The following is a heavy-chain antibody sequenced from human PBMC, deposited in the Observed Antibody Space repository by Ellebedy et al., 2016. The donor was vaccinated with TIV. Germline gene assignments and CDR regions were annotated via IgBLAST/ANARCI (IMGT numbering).Heavy chain of an antibody. CDR3: ARGPLGTNRYFDL. Sequence: SETLSLTCTVSGGSISSSSFYWGWIRQPPGKGLKWLGYNYASGSTYSNPSLKIRVTMSVDTSKNQVSLKLRSVTAADTAVYYCARGPLGTNRYFDLWGRGTPITVSS. CDR1: GGSISSSSFY. CDR2: NYASGST. D-gene: IGHD7-27*01. J-gene: IGHJ2*01. V-gene: IGHV4-39*07.